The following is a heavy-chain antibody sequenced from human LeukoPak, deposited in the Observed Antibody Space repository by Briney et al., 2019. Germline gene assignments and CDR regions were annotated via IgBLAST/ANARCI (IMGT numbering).Heavy chain of an antibody. CDR2: IIPIFGTA. CDR1: GGTFSSYA. V-gene: IGHV1-69*13. Sequence: GASVKVSCKASGGTFSSYAISWVRQAPGQGLEWMGGIIPIFGTANYAQKFQGRVTITADESTSTAYMELSSLRSEDTAVYYCARDHAPYYYGSGSYSENWFDPWGQGTLVTVSS. D-gene: IGHD3-10*01. CDR3: ARDHAPYYYGSGSYSENWFDP. J-gene: IGHJ5*02.